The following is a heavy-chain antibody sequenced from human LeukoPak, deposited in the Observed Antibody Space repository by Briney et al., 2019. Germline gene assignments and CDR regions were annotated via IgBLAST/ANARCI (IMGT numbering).Heavy chain of an antibody. Sequence: RGGSLRLSCAASGLSVSSNYMNWARQDAGKGLEWGSAIYAGGTTYYADSVKGRFTISRDNSKNTLYLQMNGLRAEDTAVYYCARDKLGSGYSSDFDYWGQGTLVTVSS. CDR2: IYAGGTT. D-gene: IGHD6-19*01. V-gene: IGHV3-66*02. CDR1: GLSVSSNY. CDR3: ARDKLGSGYSSDFDY. J-gene: IGHJ4*02.